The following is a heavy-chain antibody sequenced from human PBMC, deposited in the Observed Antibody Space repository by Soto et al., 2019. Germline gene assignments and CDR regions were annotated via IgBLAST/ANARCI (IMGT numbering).Heavy chain of an antibody. CDR3: ARGYCSGGSCYRY. Sequence: SETLSLTCTVSGGSISSSSYYWGWIRQPPGKGLEWIGSIYYSGSTYYNPSLKSRVTISVDTSKDQFSLKLSSVTAADTAVYYCARGYCSGGSCYRYWGQGSQVTVSS. D-gene: IGHD2-15*01. V-gene: IGHV4-39*01. CDR1: GGSISSSSYY. J-gene: IGHJ4*02. CDR2: IYYSGST.